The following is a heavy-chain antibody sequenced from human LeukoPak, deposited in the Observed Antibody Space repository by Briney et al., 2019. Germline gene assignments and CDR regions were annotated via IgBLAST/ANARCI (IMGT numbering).Heavy chain of an antibody. CDR3: ARDLPARDDAFDI. Sequence: ASVNVSCKASGYTFTGYYMHWVRQAPGQGLEWMGWINPNSGGTNYAQKFQGRVTMTRDTSISTAYMELSRLRSDDTAVYYCARDLPARDDAFDIWGQGTMVTVSS. V-gene: IGHV1-2*02. CDR1: GYTFTGYY. J-gene: IGHJ3*02. CDR2: INPNSGGT.